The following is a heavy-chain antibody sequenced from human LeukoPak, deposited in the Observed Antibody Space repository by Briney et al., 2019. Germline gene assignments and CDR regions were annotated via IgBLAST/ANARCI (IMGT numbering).Heavy chain of an antibody. J-gene: IGHJ4*02. V-gene: IGHV3-23*01. Sequence: GGSLRLSCAASGFSFSSYAMTWVRQAPGKGLEWVSSLTGGGGTTYYADSVKGRFTVSRDNFKNTLYLQVNSLRAEDTAVYFCAKARGGTYHFDSWGQGTLVTVSS. CDR3: AKARGGTYHFDS. CDR2: LTGGGGTT. D-gene: IGHD3-16*01. CDR1: GFSFSSYA.